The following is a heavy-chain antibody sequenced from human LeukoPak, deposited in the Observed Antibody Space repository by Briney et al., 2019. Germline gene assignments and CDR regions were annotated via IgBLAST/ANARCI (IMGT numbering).Heavy chain of an antibody. CDR1: GFTFSSYG. V-gene: IGHV3-33*06. CDR2: IWYDGSNK. Sequence: GRSLRLSCAASGFTFSSYGMHWVRQAPGKGLEWVAVIWYDGSNKYYADSVKGRFTISRDNSKNTLYLQMNSLRAEDTAVHYCAKEGPAKFFDYWGQGTLVTVSS. J-gene: IGHJ4*02. CDR3: AKEGPAKFFDY.